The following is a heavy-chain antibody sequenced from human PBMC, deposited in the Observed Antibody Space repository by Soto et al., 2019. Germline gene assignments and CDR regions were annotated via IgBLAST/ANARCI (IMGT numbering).Heavy chain of an antibody. CDR3: AKDLNSSSWYYYYYGMDV. Sequence: QVQLVESGGGVVQPGRSLRLSCAASGFTFSSYGMHWVRQAPGKGLEWVAVISYDGSNKYYADSVKGRFTISRDNSKNTLYLQMNSLRAEDTAVYYCAKDLNSSSWYYYYYGMDVRGQGTTVTVSS. CDR1: GFTFSSYG. V-gene: IGHV3-30*18. J-gene: IGHJ6*02. D-gene: IGHD6-13*01. CDR2: ISYDGSNK.